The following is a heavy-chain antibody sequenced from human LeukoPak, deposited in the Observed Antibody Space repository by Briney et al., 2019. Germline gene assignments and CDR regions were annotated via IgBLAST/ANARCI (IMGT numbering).Heavy chain of an antibody. D-gene: IGHD4-23*01. CDR3: AKRTVVTPWYFDY. CDR2: ISGSGGST. Sequence: PGGSLRLSCSASGFTFSSYAMHWVRQAPGKGLEYVSAISGSGGSTYYADSVKGRFTISRDNSKNTLYLQMNSLRAEDTAVYYCAKRTVVTPWYFDYWGQGTLVTVSS. V-gene: IGHV3-64*04. CDR1: GFTFSSYA. J-gene: IGHJ4*02.